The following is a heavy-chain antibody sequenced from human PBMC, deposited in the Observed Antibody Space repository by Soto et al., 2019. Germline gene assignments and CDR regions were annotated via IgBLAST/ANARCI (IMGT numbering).Heavy chain of an antibody. V-gene: IGHV3-30*18. D-gene: IGHD3-10*01. CDR3: AKDFGKTYYFDY. Sequence: PGGSLRLSCAASGFTFSSYGMHWVRQAPGKGLEWVAVISYDGSNKYYADSVKGRFTISRDNSKNTLYLQMNSLRAEDTAVYYCAKDFGKTYYFDYWGQGTLVTVSS. CDR1: GFTFSSYG. J-gene: IGHJ4*02. CDR2: ISYDGSNK.